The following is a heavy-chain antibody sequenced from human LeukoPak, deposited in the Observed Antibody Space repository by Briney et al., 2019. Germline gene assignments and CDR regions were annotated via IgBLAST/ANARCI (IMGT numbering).Heavy chain of an antibody. CDR1: GFTFSSYA. CDR2: ISGSGGST. J-gene: IGHJ4*02. Sequence: GGSLRLSCAASGFTFSSYAMSWVRQAPGKGLEWVSAISGSGGSTYYADSVKGRFTISRDNSKNTLYLQMNSLRAEDTAVYYCAKFEAGRWLQCSLDYWGQGTLVTVSS. V-gene: IGHV3-23*01. CDR3: AKFEAGRWLQCSLDY. D-gene: IGHD5-24*01.